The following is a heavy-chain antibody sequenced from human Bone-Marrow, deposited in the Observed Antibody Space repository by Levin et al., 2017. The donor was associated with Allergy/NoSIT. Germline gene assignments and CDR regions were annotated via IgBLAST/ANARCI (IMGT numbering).Heavy chain of an antibody. CDR2: ISWNSGSI. V-gene: IGHV3-9*01. J-gene: IGHJ6*02. Sequence: GGSLRLSCAASGFTFDDYAMHWVRQAPGKGLEWVSGISWNSGSIGYADSVKGRFTISRDNAKNSLYLQMNSLRAEDTALYYCAKSHSFYGMDVWGQGTTVTVSS. CDR1: GFTFDDYA. D-gene: IGHD1-26*01. CDR3: AKSHSFYGMDV.